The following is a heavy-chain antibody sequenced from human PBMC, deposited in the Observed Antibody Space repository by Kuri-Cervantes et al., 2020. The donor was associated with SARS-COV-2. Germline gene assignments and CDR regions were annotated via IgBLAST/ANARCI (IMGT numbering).Heavy chain of an antibody. CDR3: VRGLRIWGFDP. CDR1: GGSISSSSHY. V-gene: IGHV4-61*01. J-gene: IGHJ5*02. D-gene: IGHD2/OR15-2a*01. Sequence: GSLRLSCTVSGGSISSSSHYWSWIRQPPGKGLEWIGYIYYSGSTNYNPSLKSRVTISVDTSRNQFSLKLRSVTAADTAVYYCVRGLRIWGFDPWGQGTLVTVSS. CDR2: IYYSGST.